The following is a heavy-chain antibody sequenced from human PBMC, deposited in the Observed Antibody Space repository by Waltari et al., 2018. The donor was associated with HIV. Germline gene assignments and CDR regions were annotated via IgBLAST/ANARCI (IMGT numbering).Heavy chain of an antibody. CDR3: ARDGKSSYYYDSSPNWFDP. V-gene: IGHV4-31*03. CDR2: IYYSGST. D-gene: IGHD3-22*01. CDR1: GGSISSGGYY. J-gene: IGHJ5*02. Sequence: VQLQESGPGLVKPSQTLSLTCTVSGGSISSGGYYWSWIRPHPGKGLEWIGFIYYSGSTYYNPSLKSRVTISVDTSKNQFSLKLSSVTAADTAVYYCARDGKSSYYYDSSPNWFDPWGQGTLVAVSS.